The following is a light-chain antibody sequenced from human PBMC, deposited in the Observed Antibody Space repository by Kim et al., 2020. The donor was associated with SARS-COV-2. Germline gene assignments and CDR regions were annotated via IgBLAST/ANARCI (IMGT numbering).Light chain of an antibody. CDR1: QGISSY. J-gene: IGKJ1*01. Sequence: AIRMTQSPSSFSASTGDRVTITCRASQGISSYLAWYQQKPGKAPKLLIYAASTLQSGVPSRFSGSGSGTDFTLTISCLQSEDLATYYCQQYYSYPQTFGQETKVDIK. V-gene: IGKV1-8*01. CDR3: QQYYSYPQT. CDR2: AAS.